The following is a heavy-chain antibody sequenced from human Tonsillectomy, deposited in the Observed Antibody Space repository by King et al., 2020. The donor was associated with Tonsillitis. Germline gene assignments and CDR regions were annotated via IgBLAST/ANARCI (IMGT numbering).Heavy chain of an antibody. Sequence: QLQESGPGLVKPSETLSFTCTVSGGSISSYYWSWIRQPPGKGLEWIGYIYYSGSTNYNPSLKSRVTISVDTSKNQFSLKLSSVTAADTAVYYCAGYYDFWSGYGSWGQGTLVTVSS. D-gene: IGHD3-3*01. CDR3: AGYYDFWSGYGS. CDR2: IYYSGST. CDR1: GGSISSYY. J-gene: IGHJ5*02. V-gene: IGHV4-59*01.